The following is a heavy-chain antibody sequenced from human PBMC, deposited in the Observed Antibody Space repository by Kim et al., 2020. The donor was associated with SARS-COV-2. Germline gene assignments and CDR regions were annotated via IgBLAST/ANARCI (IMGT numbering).Heavy chain of an antibody. D-gene: IGHD2-2*01. J-gene: IGHJ4*02. V-gene: IGHV3-23*01. CDR1: GFTFSSYA. CDR2: ISGSGGST. CDR3: AKQGSVVPAAIDLDS. Sequence: GGSLRLSCAASGFTFSSYAMSWVRQAPGKGLEWVSAISGSGGSTYYADSVKGRFTISRDNSKNTLYLQMNSLRAEDTAVYYCAKQGSVVPAAIDLDSWGQGTLVTVSS.